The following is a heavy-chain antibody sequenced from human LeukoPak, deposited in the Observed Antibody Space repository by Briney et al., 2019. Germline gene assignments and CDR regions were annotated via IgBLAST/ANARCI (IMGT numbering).Heavy chain of an antibody. CDR3: TRVTVTTLNFSYGMDV. J-gene: IGHJ6*02. CDR2: IRSKAYGGTT. D-gene: IGHD4-17*01. V-gene: IGHV3-49*03. CDR1: GFTFGDYA. Sequence: GGSLGLSCTASGFTFGDYAMSWFRQAPGKGLEWVGFIRSKAYGGTTEYAASVKGRFTISRDDSKSIAYLQMNSLKTEDTAVYYCTRVTVTTLNFSYGMDVWGQGTTVTVSS.